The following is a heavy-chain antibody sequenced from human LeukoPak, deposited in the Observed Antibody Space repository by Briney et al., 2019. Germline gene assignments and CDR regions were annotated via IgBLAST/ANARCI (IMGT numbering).Heavy chain of an antibody. CDR2: LYHSGST. CDR1: DYSISSGYY. Sequence: PSETLSLTCSVSDYSISSGYYWGWIRQPPGKGLEWIGSLYHSGSTYYNPSLKSRVTISVDTSKNQFSLKLSSVTAADTAVYYCARVGHYDFWSGYGSYAFDIWGQGTMVTVSS. CDR3: ARVGHYDFWSGYGSYAFDI. V-gene: IGHV4-38-2*02. D-gene: IGHD3-3*01. J-gene: IGHJ3*02.